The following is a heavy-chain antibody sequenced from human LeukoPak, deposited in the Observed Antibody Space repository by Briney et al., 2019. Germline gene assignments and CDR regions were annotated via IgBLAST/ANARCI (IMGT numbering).Heavy chain of an antibody. V-gene: IGHV3-53*01. CDR1: DFTVRSNY. Sequence: GGSLRLSCAASDFTVRSNYMSWVRQAPGKGLEWVSLIYSGDSTNYADSVRGRFTISRDNSKKTLYLQMNSLRAEDTAVYYCARVGSYLDLDYWGQGTLVTVSS. CDR2: IYSGDST. J-gene: IGHJ4*02. CDR3: ARVGSYLDLDY. D-gene: IGHD3-10*01.